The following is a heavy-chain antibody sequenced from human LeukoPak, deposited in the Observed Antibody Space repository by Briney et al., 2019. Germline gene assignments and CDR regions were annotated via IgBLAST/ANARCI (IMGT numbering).Heavy chain of an antibody. Sequence: GGSLRLSCAASGFTFSSYGMHWVRQAPGKGLEWVANIKQDGSEKDYVDSVKGRFTISRDNAKNSLYLQMNSLRAEDTAVYYCATFWGGSYWGQGTLVTVSS. CDR1: GFTFSSYG. CDR3: ATFWGGSY. D-gene: IGHD3-16*01. J-gene: IGHJ4*02. CDR2: IKQDGSEK. V-gene: IGHV3-7*01.